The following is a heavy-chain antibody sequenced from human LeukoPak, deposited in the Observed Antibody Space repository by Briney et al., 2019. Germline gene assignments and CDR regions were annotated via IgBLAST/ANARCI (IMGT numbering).Heavy chain of an antibody. CDR1: GGSISSGGYY. D-gene: IGHD3-3*01. Sequence: RSSETLSLTCTVSGGSISSGGYYWSWIRQHPGKGLEWIGYIYYSGSTYYNPSLKSRVTISVDTSKNQFSLKLSSVAAADTAVYYCARLETYYDFWSGYYGVGSYGMDVWGQGTTVTVSS. V-gene: IGHV4-31*03. CDR2: IYYSGST. J-gene: IGHJ6*02. CDR3: ARLETYYDFWSGYYGVGSYGMDV.